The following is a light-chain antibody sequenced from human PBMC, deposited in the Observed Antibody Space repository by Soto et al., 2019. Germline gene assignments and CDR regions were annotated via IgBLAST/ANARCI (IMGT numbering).Light chain of an antibody. CDR3: KKYKNGPRT. J-gene: IGKJ1*01. CDR2: SAS. Sequence: EIVMTQSPATLSVSPGERATLSCRASQSVSSDLAWYHQKPGQAPRLLIYSASTRATGIPARFSGSGSGTEFPLPTTSFQPEDFEVYYGKKYKNGPRTFGQGTKVEI. V-gene: IGKV3-15*01. CDR1: QSVSSD.